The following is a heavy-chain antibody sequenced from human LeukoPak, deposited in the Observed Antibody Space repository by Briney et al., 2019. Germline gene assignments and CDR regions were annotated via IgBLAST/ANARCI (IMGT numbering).Heavy chain of an antibody. CDR2: IYPGDSDT. V-gene: IGHV5-51*01. CDR3: ARRGLACSSTSCYAHWFDP. Sequence: GESLKISCKGSGYSFTSYWIGWVRQMPGKGLGWMGIIYPGDSDTRYSPSFQGQVTISADKSISTAYLQWSSLKASDTAMYYCARRGLACSSTSCYAHWFDPWGQGTLVTVSS. CDR1: GYSFTSYW. D-gene: IGHD2-2*01. J-gene: IGHJ5*02.